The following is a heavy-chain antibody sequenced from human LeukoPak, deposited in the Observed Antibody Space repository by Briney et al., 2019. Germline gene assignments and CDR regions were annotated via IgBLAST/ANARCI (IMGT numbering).Heavy chain of an antibody. CDR3: ARAGQAGVYSSSWYYFDY. CDR1: GGSISSGGYY. V-gene: IGHV4-31*03. Sequence: SETLSLTCTVSGGSISSGGYYWSWIRQHPGKGLEWIGYIYYSGGTYYNPSLKSRVTISVDTSKNQFSLKLSSVTAADTAVYYCARAGQAGVYSSSWYYFDYWGQGTLVTVSS. D-gene: IGHD6-13*01. CDR2: IYYSGGT. J-gene: IGHJ4*02.